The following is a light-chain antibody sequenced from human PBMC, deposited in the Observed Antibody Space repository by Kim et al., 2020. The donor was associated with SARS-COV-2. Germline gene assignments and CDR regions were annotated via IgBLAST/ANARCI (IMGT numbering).Light chain of an antibody. J-gene: IGKJ1*01. CDR1: ESVSSN. CDR2: AAS. V-gene: IGKV3-15*01. Sequence: ETVMTQSPDTLSVSPGERATLSCRASESVSSNLAWYQHKPGQAPRLLIFAASTRAAGVPARFSGSGSGTEFTLTISSLQSEDFAVYYCQQCNNWPRTFGQGTKVEIK. CDR3: QQCNNWPRT.